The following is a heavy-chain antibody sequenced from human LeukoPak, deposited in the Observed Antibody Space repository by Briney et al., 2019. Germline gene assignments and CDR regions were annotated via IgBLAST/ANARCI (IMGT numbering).Heavy chain of an antibody. J-gene: IGHJ4*02. CDR2: VYNSGST. Sequence: SETLSLTCAVSGGSISIYYWSWIRQPPGKGLEWIGYVYNSGSTDYNPSLKSRVTISADTSKNQFSLKLSSVIAADTAVYYCVRDRELNYWGQGILVTVSS. CDR1: GGSISIYY. V-gene: IGHV4-59*01. D-gene: IGHD5-24*01. CDR3: VRDRELNY.